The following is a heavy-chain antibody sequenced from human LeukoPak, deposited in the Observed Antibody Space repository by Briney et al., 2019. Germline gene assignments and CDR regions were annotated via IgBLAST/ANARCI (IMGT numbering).Heavy chain of an antibody. CDR3: ARESGLTDNWLDS. J-gene: IGHJ5*01. CDR1: GYSLTTHD. D-gene: IGHD5-12*01. CDR2: MNPNSGKS. V-gene: IGHV1-8*01. Sequence: GASVKVSCKASGYSLTTHDINWVRQSTGQGLEWMGWMNPNSGKSGYAQKFQGRVTMTRDTSISTVYMELSSLGSDDTAVYYCARESGLTDNWLDSWGQGTLVIVSS.